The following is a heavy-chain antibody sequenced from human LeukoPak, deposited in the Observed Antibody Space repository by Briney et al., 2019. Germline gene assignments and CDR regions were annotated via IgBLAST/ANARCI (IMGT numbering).Heavy chain of an antibody. D-gene: IGHD5-18*01. J-gene: IGHJ4*02. V-gene: IGHV3-33*01. Sequence: PGGSLRLSCAASGFTFSSYGMHWVRQAPGEGLEWVAVIWYDGSNKYYADSVKGRFTISRDNSKNTLYLQMNSLRAEDTAVYYCARDGGYSHGSDHWGQGTLVTVSS. CDR3: ARDGGYSHGSDH. CDR2: IWYDGSNK. CDR1: GFTFSSYG.